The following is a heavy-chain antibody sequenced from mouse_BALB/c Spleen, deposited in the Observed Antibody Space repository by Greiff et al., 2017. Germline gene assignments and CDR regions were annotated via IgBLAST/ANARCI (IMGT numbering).Heavy chain of an antibody. Sequence: VQLQQSGAELARPGASVKLSCKASGYTFTSYWMQWVKQRPGQGLEWIGAIYPGDGDTRYTQKFKGKATLTADKSSSTAYMQLSSLASEDSAVYYCARNYFDVWGAGTTVTVSS. CDR3: ARNYFDV. J-gene: IGHJ1*01. CDR1: GYTFTSYW. V-gene: IGHV1-87*01. CDR2: IYPGDGDT.